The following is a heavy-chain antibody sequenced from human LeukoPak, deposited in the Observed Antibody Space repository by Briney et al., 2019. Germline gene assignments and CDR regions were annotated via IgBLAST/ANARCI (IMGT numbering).Heavy chain of an antibody. CDR2: IKQDGSEK. V-gene: IGHV3-7*01. CDR3: ARFYGDLDY. Sequence: GGSLRLSCAASGFSFSRHWVSWVRQAPGKGLEWVANIKQDGSEKYYVDSVKGRFTISRDNAKNSLYLQMNSLRAEDTAVYYCARFYGDLDYWGQGTLVTVSS. J-gene: IGHJ4*02. CDR1: GFSFSRHW. D-gene: IGHD4-17*01.